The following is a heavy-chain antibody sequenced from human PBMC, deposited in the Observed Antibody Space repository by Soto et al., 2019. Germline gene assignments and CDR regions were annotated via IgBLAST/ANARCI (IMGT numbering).Heavy chain of an antibody. Sequence: ASVKVSCKASGYTFTTYDISWVRQATGQGLEWMGWMNPYSGNTGFAQKFQGRVTVTRNTSISTVYMELSGLRPDDTAVYYCARRKERSGPHYFDYWGQGSMVTVSS. CDR2: MNPYSGNT. D-gene: IGHD6-25*01. V-gene: IGHV1-8*01. CDR1: GYTFTTYD. CDR3: ARRKERSGPHYFDY. J-gene: IGHJ4*02.